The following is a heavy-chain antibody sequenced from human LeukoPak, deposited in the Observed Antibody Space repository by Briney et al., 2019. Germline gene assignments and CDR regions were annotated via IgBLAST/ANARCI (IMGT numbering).Heavy chain of an antibody. D-gene: IGHD2-2*01. Sequence: PSETLSLTWAVYGGSFSDYYWSWIRPPPGKGLEWIGEINHSGSTNYNASLRSRVTISVDTSKNQFSLKLSSVTAADTAVYYCARGTLVVPVVRFRSLGSFDQWGQGTLVTVSS. J-gene: IGHJ4*02. CDR3: ARGTLVVPVVRFRSLGSFDQ. V-gene: IGHV4-34*01. CDR1: GGSFSDYY. CDR2: INHSGST.